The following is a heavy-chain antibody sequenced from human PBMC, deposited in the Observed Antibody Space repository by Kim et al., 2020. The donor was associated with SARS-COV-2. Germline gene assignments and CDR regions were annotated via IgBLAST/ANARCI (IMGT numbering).Heavy chain of an antibody. V-gene: IGHV3-9*01. D-gene: IGHD6-19*01. Sequence: GGSLRLSCAASGFTFDDYAMHWVRQAPGKGLEWVSGISWNSGSIGYADSVKGRFTISRDNAKNSLYLQMNSLRAEDTALYYCAKDAGYYLAVAGTDDAFDIWGQGTMVTVSS. J-gene: IGHJ3*02. CDR2: ISWNSGSI. CDR1: GFTFDDYA. CDR3: AKDAGYYLAVAGTDDAFDI.